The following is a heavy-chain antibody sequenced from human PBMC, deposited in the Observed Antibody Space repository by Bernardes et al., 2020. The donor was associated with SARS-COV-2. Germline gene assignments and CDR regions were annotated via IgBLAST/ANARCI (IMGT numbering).Heavy chain of an antibody. CDR2: IWHDGSRE. V-gene: IGHV3-33*01. D-gene: IGHD4-17*01. Sequence: GGSLRLSCAASGFTFRDYTMHWVRQAPGKGLEWVAVIWHDGSREYYVDSVKGRFAISRDNSNNTLYLQMNNLRVEDTALYLCATEDGEWLESWGQGTLVTVSS. CDR1: GFTFRDYT. CDR3: ATEDGEWLES. J-gene: IGHJ5*01.